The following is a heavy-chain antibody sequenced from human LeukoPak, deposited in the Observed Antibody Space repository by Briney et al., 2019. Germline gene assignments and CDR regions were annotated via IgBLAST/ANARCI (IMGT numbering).Heavy chain of an antibody. J-gene: IGHJ5*02. CDR2: IIPIFGTA. V-gene: IGHV1-69*06. D-gene: IGHD5-24*01. CDR1: GGTFSSYA. Sequence: ASVKVSCKASGGTFSSYAISWVRQAPGQGLEWMGGIIPIFGTANYAQKFQGRVTITADKSTSTAYMELSSLRSEDTAVYYCARDGYNYGWFDPWGQGTLVTVSS. CDR3: ARDGYNYGWFDP.